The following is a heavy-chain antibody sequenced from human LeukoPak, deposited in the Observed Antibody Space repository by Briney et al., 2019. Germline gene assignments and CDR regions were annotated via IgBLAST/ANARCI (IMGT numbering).Heavy chain of an antibody. D-gene: IGHD5-18*01. J-gene: IGHJ4*02. V-gene: IGHV1-69*06. CDR2: IIPIFGTA. Sequence: SVKVSCKASGGTFSSYAISWVRQAPGQGLEWMGGIIPIFGTANCAQKFQGRVTITADKSTSTAYMELSSPRSEDTAVYYCAREDGYSYGTLDYWGQGTLVTVSS. CDR1: GGTFSSYA. CDR3: AREDGYSYGTLDY.